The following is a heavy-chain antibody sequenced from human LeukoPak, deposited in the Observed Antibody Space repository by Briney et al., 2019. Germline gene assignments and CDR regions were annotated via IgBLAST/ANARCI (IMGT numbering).Heavy chain of an antibody. D-gene: IGHD6-6*01. Sequence: ASVKASCKASGYTFTGYYMHWVRQAPGQGLEWMGWINPNSGGTNYAQKFQGRVTMTRDTSISTAYMELSRLRSDDTAVYYCARPRSIAARPPPRGWFDPWGQGTLVTVSS. CDR2: INPNSGGT. CDR1: GYTFTGYY. V-gene: IGHV1-2*02. J-gene: IGHJ5*02. CDR3: ARPRSIAARPPPRGWFDP.